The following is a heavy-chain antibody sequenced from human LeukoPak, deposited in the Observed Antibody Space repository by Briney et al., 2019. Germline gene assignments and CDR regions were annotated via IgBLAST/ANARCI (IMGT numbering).Heavy chain of an antibody. D-gene: IGHD2-8*01. Sequence: GGSLRLSCAASGFPFSSYAMSWVRQAPGKGLEWVSGISGSGGSTYYADSVKGRFTISRDKSKNTMYLQMNSLRAEDTAVYYCAKGNGHGPNWFDAWGQRTLDTVSS. CDR1: GFPFSSYA. J-gene: IGHJ5*02. CDR3: AKGNGHGPNWFDA. V-gene: IGHV3-23*01. CDR2: ISGSGGST.